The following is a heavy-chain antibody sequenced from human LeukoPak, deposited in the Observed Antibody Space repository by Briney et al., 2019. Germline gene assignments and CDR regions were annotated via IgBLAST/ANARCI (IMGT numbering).Heavy chain of an antibody. CDR3: ARDGPTTFALGAFDY. CDR2: INPNSGGT. CDR1: GYTFTGYY. V-gene: IGHV1-2*02. D-gene: IGHD3-16*01. J-gene: IGHJ4*02. Sequence: ASVKVSCKASGYTFTGYYMHWVRQAPGQGLEWMGWINPNSGGTNYAQKFQGRVTMTRDTSISTAYMELSRLRSDDTAVYYCARDGPTTFALGAFDYWGQGTLVTVSS.